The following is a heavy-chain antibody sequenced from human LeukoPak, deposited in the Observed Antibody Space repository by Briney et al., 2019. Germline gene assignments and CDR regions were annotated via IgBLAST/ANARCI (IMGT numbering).Heavy chain of an antibody. J-gene: IGHJ6*03. D-gene: IGHD3-3*01. Sequence: PSETLSLTCTVSGGSISSGGYYWSWIRQHPGKGLEWIGYIYYSGSTYYNPSLKSRVTISVDTSKNQFSLKLSSVTAADTAVYYCAITDFWSGYSKTGAYYYYMDVWGKGTTVTVSS. CDR3: AITDFWSGYSKTGAYYYYMDV. V-gene: IGHV4-31*03. CDR2: IYYSGST. CDR1: GGSISSGGYY.